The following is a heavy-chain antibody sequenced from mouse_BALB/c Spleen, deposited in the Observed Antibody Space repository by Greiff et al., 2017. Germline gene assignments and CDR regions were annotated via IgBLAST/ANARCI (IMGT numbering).Heavy chain of an antibody. D-gene: IGHD1-1*01. CDR1: GFTFSSYT. V-gene: IGHV5-12-2*01. Sequence: EVMLVESGGGLVQPGGSLKLSCAASGFTFSSYTMSWVRQTPEKRLEWVAYISNGGGSTYYPDTVKGRFTISRDNAKNTLYLQMSSLKSEDTAMYYCARTYYGQDYWGQGTTLTVSS. CDR2: ISNGGGST. CDR3: ARTYYGQDY. J-gene: IGHJ2*01.